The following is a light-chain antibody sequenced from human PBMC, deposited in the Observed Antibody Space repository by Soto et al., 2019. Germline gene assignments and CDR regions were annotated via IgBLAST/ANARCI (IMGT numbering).Light chain of an antibody. CDR3: QQYSNWPSIT. J-gene: IGKJ5*01. CDR2: GAS. CDR1: QSVSIN. Sequence: EIVMTQSPATLSVSPGERATLSCRASQSVSINLAWYHQKPGQAPRLLIYGASSRATGVPARFSGSGSGTEFTRTINSLQSEDFAVYYCQQYSNWPSITFGQGTRLEIQ. V-gene: IGKV3-15*01.